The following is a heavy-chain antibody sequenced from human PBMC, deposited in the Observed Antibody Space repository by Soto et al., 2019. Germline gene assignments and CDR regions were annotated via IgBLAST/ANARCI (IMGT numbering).Heavy chain of an antibody. CDR1: GFTFSSYA. D-gene: IGHD3-16*02. CDR2: ISGSGGST. Sequence: HPGGSLRLSCAASGFTFSSYAMSWVRQAPGKGLEWVSAISGSGGSTYYADSVKGRFTISRDNSKNTLYLQMNSLRAEDTAVYYCAKDFLITFGGVIANPPTIHYWGQGTLVTVSS. J-gene: IGHJ4*02. CDR3: AKDFLITFGGVIANPPTIHY. V-gene: IGHV3-23*01.